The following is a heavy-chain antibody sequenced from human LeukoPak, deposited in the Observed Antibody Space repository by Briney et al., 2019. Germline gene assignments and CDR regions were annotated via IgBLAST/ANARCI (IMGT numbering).Heavy chain of an antibody. Sequence: SETLSLTCTVSGGSISGSAYYWGWIRQPPGKGLEWIGSIYSRNTYYNPSLKSRVTISVDTSKNQFSLNLTSVTAADTAVYYCARLVPERFFQLNPEGYYDYWGQGTLVTVSS. CDR1: GGSISGSAYY. V-gene: IGHV4-39*01. J-gene: IGHJ4*02. CDR3: ARLVPERFFQLNPEGYYDY. D-gene: IGHD3-3*01. CDR2: IYSRNT.